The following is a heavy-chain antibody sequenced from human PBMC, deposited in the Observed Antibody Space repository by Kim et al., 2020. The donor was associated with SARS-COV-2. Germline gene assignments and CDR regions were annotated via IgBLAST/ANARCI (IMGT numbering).Heavy chain of an antibody. J-gene: IGHJ4*02. Sequence: ASVKVSCKASGYTFTSYYMHWVRQAPGQGLEWMGMINLSADRKNYAQNFQGRVTMTRDTSTSTVYMELSSLRSEDTAMYYCAREPPGATDGFDYWGQGTLVTVSS. CDR3: AREPPGATDGFDY. D-gene: IGHD1-1*01. V-gene: IGHV1-46*01. CDR2: INLSADRK. CDR1: GYTFTSYY.